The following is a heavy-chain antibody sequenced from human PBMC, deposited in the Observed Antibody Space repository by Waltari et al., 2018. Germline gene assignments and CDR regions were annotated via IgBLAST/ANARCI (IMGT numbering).Heavy chain of an antibody. V-gene: IGHV3-23*01. Sequence: EVQLLGSGGGVVQPGGSLRCSSAAPVFPFSSYAMSWVRQAPGKGLEWVSDISNSGGTTYYADSVKGRFTISRDNSKNTMYLQMNSLRVEDTAVYYCAKDLWLPHDYWGQGTLVTVSS. D-gene: IGHD5-12*01. CDR2: ISNSGGTT. CDR1: VFPFSSYA. CDR3: AKDLWLPHDY. J-gene: IGHJ4*02.